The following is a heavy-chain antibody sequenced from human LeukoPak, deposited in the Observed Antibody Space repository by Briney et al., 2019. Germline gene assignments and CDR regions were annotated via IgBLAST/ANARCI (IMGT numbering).Heavy chain of an antibody. CDR1: GGSISSYY. CDR3: ARHSRYCSGGSCYPGPVSYFDL. J-gene: IGHJ2*01. CDR2: IYYSGST. V-gene: IGHV4-59*08. Sequence: PSETLSLTCTVSGGSISSYYWSWIRQPPGKGLEWIGYIYYSGSTNYNPSLKSRVTISVDTFKTQFSLKLSSVTAADTAVYYCARHSRYCSGGSCYPGPVSYFDLWGRGTLVTVSS. D-gene: IGHD2-15*01.